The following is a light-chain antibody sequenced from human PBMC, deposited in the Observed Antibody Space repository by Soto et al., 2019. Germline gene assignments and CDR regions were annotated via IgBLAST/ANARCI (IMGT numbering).Light chain of an antibody. J-gene: IGKJ5*01. V-gene: IGKV3-11*01. CDR1: QSVAGY. CDR3: QQRYKSPLT. Sequence: EIVLTQSPATLSFSPGERATLSCRASQSVAGYLAWYQQKPGQAPRLLIYDTSNRATGIPARFSGSGSGTDFTLTISRLGSEDSAVYYCQQRYKSPLTFGQGTRLEI. CDR2: DTS.